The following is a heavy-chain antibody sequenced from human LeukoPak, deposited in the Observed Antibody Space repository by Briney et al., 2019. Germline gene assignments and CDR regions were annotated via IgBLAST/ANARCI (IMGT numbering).Heavy chain of an antibody. D-gene: IGHD1-26*01. CDR3: ARLGSGSYFGGFDY. CDR2: ISAYNGNT. Sequence: ASVKVSCKASGYTFTSYGISWVRQAPGQGLEWMGWISAYNGNTNYAQKLQGRVTMTTDTSTSTAYMELRSLRSDDTAAYYCARLGSGSYFGGFDYWGQGTLVTVSS. J-gene: IGHJ4*02. CDR1: GYTFTSYG. V-gene: IGHV1-18*01.